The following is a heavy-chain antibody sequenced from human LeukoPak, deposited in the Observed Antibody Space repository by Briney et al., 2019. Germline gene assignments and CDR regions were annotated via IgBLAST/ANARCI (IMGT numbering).Heavy chain of an antibody. V-gene: IGHV3-30*02. J-gene: IGHJ4*02. CDR2: IRYDGSNK. CDR3: AKPLIPRGEWWEPFDY. Sequence: GGSLRLSCAASGFTFSSYGMHWVRQAPGTGLEWGAFIRYDGSNKYYADSVKGRVTISRDNSKNTLYLQMNSLRAEDTAVYYCAKPLIPRGEWWEPFDYWGQGTLVTVSS. CDR1: GFTFSSYG. D-gene: IGHD1-26*01.